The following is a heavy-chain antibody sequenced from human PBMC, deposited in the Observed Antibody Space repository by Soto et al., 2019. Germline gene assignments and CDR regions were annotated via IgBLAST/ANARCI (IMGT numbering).Heavy chain of an antibody. V-gene: IGHV1-8*01. J-gene: IGHJ4*02. D-gene: IGHD6-6*01. CDR2: MNPNSGNT. CDR1: GYTFTSYD. Sequence: ASVKVSCKASGYTFTSYDINRVRQATGQGLEWMGWMNPNSGNTGYAQKFQGRVTMTRNTSISTAYMELSSLRSEDTAVYYCARGQGAARPVNPWGQGTLVTVSS. CDR3: ARGQGAARPVNP.